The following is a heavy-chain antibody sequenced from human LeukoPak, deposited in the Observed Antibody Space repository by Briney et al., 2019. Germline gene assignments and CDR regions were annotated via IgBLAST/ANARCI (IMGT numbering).Heavy chain of an antibody. Sequence: SETLSLTCAVYGGSFSGYYWSWIRQPPGKGLEWIGYIYYSGSTNYNPSLKSRVTISVDTSKNQFSLKLSSVTAADTAVYYCARAHQGIRSSSWWFDYWGQGTLVTVSS. CDR3: ARAHQGIRSSSWWFDY. CDR2: IYYSGST. CDR1: GGSFSGYY. J-gene: IGHJ4*02. V-gene: IGHV4-59*01. D-gene: IGHD6-13*01.